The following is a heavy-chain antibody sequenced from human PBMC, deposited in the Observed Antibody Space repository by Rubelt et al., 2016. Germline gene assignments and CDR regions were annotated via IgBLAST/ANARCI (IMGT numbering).Heavy chain of an antibody. J-gene: IGHJ6*02. CDR2: ISSSSSYI. Sequence: GRGLEWVSSISSSSSYIYYADSVKGRFTISRDNAKNSLYQQMNSLRAEDTAVYYCARDRLVIIKRNYGMDVWGQGTTVTVSS. D-gene: IGHD3-9*01. V-gene: IGHV3-21*01. CDR3: ARDRLVIIKRNYGMDV.